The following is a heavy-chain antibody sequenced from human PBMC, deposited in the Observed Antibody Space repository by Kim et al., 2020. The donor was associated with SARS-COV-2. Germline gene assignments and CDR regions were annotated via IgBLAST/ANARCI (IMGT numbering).Heavy chain of an antibody. CDR3: ARRVTYYDILTGYPYWYFDL. Sequence: SETLSLTCTVSGGSISSYYWSWIRQPPGKGLEWIGYIYYSGSTNYNPSLKSRVTISVDTSKNQFSLKLSSVTAADTAVYYCARRVTYYDILTGYPYWYFDLWGRGTLVTVSS. J-gene: IGHJ2*01. D-gene: IGHD3-9*01. V-gene: IGHV4-59*01. CDR2: IYYSGST. CDR1: GGSISSYY.